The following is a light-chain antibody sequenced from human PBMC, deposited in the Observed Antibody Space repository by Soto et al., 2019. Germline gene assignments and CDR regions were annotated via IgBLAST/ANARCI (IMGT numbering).Light chain of an antibody. CDR1: QSISSY. CDR3: QPSYSTPLT. V-gene: IGKV1-39*01. Sequence: DIQMTQSPSSLSASVGDRVTITCRASQSISSYLNWYRQKPGKAPKLLIYAASSLQSGVPSRFSGSGSGTDFTLTISSLQPEDFATYYCQPSYSTPLTFGGGTKVEIK. CDR2: AAS. J-gene: IGKJ4*01.